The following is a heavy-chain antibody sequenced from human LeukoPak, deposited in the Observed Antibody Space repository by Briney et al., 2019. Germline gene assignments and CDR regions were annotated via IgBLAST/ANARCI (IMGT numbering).Heavy chain of an antibody. Sequence: GGSLRVSCKASGYTFIGYYMRWGRQAPGEGREWVSWINPNGGGTNYAQKFQGRVTMTRDTSISTPYMELSRLRSEETAVYYCARDQRVYDYVWGNYRHPQYYFDHWGQGTLVTVSS. CDR1: GYTFIGYY. CDR2: INPNGGGT. V-gene: IGHV1-2*02. J-gene: IGHJ4*02. CDR3: ARDQRVYDYVWGNYRHPQYYFDH. D-gene: IGHD3-16*02.